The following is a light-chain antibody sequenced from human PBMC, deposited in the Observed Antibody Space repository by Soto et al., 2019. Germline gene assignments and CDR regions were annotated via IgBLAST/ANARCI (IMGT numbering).Light chain of an antibody. V-gene: IGKV3-11*01. CDR3: QQRSNWPVT. J-gene: IGKJ1*01. Sequence: EIVLTQSPATLSLSPGERATLSCRASQSVSSYLAWYQHKPGQAPRLLMYDASTRATGVPARFSASGSGTDFTLTISSLEPEDFAVYYCQQRSNWPVTFSQGTKVEIK. CDR2: DAS. CDR1: QSVSSY.